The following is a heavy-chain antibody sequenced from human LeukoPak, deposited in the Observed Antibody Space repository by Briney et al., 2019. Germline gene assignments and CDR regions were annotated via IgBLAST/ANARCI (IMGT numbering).Heavy chain of an antibody. CDR2: IHYSGST. V-gene: IGHV4-31*03. D-gene: IGHD3-10*01. Sequence: SETLSLTCTASGASINIGGYHWSWIRQHPGKGLEWIGFIHYSGSTYYNPSLRSRVTMSVDTSENQFPLEVTSLTAADTAVYYCARTSEDTGFGDFDYWGQGTLVTVSS. CDR3: ARTSEDTGFGDFDY. CDR1: GASINIGGYH. J-gene: IGHJ4*02.